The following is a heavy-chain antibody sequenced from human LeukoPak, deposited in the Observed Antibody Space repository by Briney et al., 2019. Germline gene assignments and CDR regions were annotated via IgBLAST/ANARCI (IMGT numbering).Heavy chain of an antibody. D-gene: IGHD5-24*01. J-gene: IGHJ4*02. Sequence: GGSLRLSCAACGFSFSAYYMSWIRQAPGKGLEWVSYISSSSSTTNYADSVKGRFTISRDNAKHSLYLQMNSRRPGDTPGYYGARDYSRWLHGAHYFDYWGQGTLVTVSS. CDR3: ARDYSRWLHGAHYFDY. CDR2: ISSSSSTT. CDR1: GFSFSAYY. V-gene: IGHV3-11*06.